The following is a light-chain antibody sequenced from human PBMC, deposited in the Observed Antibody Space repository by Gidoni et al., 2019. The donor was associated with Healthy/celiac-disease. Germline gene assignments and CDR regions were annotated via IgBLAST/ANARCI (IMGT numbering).Light chain of an antibody. CDR2: DAS. CDR1: QDISNY. CDR3: QQYDNLPSFT. V-gene: IGKV1-33*01. J-gene: IGKJ5*01. Sequence: DIQMNQSPSSLSASVGDRVTITCQASQDISNYLNWYQQKPGKAPKLLIYDASNLETGVPSRFSGSGSGTDFTFTISSLQPEDIATYYCQQYDNLPSFTFXXXTRLEIK.